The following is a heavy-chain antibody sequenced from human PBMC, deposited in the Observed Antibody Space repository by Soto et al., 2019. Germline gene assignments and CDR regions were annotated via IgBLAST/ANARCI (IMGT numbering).Heavy chain of an antibody. CDR2: IRQDGSEK. J-gene: IGHJ4*02. CDR1: GFTFSSNW. Sequence: PGGSLRLSCVGSGFTFSSNWMTWVRQAPGKGLEWVGNIRQDGSEKNYVDSVKGRFTISRDNAKNSLYLQMNSLRAEDTAVYYCAREIVVARGASYFYYWGPGTLVTVSS. D-gene: IGHD2-15*01. V-gene: IGHV3-7*04. CDR3: AREIVVARGASYFYY.